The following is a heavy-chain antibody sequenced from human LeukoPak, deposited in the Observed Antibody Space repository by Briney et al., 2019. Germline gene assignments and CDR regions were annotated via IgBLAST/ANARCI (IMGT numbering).Heavy chain of an antibody. CDR1: GGTFSSYA. J-gene: IGHJ4*02. CDR3: ASSHVEYDSSGYYLDY. Sequence: GSSVKVSCKASGGTFSSYAISWVRQAPGQGLEWMGGIIPIFGTANYAQKFQGRVTITTDESTSTAYMELSSLGSEDTAVYYCASSHVEYDSSGYYLDYWGQGTLVTVSS. CDR2: IIPIFGTA. D-gene: IGHD3-22*01. V-gene: IGHV1-69*05.